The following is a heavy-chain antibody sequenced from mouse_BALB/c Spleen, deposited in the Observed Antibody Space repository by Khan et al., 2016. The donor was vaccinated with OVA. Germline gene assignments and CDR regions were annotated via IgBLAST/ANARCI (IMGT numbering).Heavy chain of an antibody. Sequence: VQLQESGAELARPGASVKLSCKASGCTFTDYYINWVKQRTGQGLEWIGEISPGSGDTYYNERFKGKATLTADKSSSTAYMQLSSLTSEASAVYFCARRNYFGYTFAYWGQGTLVTVSA. D-gene: IGHD1-2*01. CDR3: ARRNYFGYTFAY. CDR1: GCTFTDYY. CDR2: ISPGSGDT. J-gene: IGHJ3*01. V-gene: IGHV1-77*01.